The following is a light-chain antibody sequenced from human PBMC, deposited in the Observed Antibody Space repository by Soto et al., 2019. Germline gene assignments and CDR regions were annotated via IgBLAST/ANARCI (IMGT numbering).Light chain of an antibody. CDR3: QQLNDYPIT. Sequence: IQLTQSPSSLSASVGDRVTMTCRASQGISSYLAWYQQKPGKAPKLLIYAASTLQSGVPSRFSGSVSGTDFTLTISSLQPEDFATYYCQQLNDYPITFGQGTRLEIK. CDR2: AAS. V-gene: IGKV1-9*01. CDR1: QGISSY. J-gene: IGKJ5*01.